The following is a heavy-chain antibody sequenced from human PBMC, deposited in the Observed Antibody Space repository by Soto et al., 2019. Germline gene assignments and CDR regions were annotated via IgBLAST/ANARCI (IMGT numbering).Heavy chain of an antibody. CDR2: TYYRSNWRH. CDR1: VDSVSSNTAA. V-gene: IGHV6-1*01. CDR3: ARGVAGSGFDL. J-gene: IGHJ4*02. Sequence: SRTLSLTCAISVDSVSSNTAAWNWIRSSPSRGLEWLGRTYYRSNWRHDYAVSVKSRITVNPDTTKNHFSLQLNSVTPDDTAVYYCARGVAGSGFDLWGQGTLVTVSS. D-gene: IGHD6-19*01.